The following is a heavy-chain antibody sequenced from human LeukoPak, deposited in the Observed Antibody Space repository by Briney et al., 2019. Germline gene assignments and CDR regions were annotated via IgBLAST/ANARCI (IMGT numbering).Heavy chain of an antibody. CDR3: ARRPLGYCSGGSCPDFDY. D-gene: IGHD2-15*01. V-gene: IGHV3-21*01. Sequence: PGGSLRLSCAASGFTFNRYNMNWVRQAPGKGLEWVSSISSSSSYIYYADSVKGRFTISRDNAKNSLYLQMNSLRAEDTAVYYCARRPLGYCSGGSCPDFDYWGQGTLVTVSS. CDR2: ISSSSSYI. CDR1: GFTFNRYN. J-gene: IGHJ4*02.